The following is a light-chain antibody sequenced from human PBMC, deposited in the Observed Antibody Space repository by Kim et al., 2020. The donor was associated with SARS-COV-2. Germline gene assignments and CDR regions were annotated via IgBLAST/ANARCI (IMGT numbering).Light chain of an antibody. CDR1: RDIRNY. Sequence: DIQMTQSPSSLSASVGDSVTISCRASRDIRNYLAWFQQKPGKAPKALMFAASTLQRGVPSKFSGSGSGADFTLTISSLQPEDGATYYCQQYFSYPRTFGAGTKVDIK. V-gene: IGKV1-16*02. CDR3: QQYFSYPRT. J-gene: IGKJ4*01. CDR2: AAS.